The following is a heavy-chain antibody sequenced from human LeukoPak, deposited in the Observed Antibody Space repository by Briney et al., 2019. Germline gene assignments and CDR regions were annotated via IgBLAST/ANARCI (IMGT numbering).Heavy chain of an antibody. CDR2: ISYDGSNK. J-gene: IGHJ6*02. D-gene: IGHD5-12*01. CDR3: AVDIGDADYYYGMDV. Sequence: GRSLRLSCAASGFLFSSYAIHWVRQAPGKGLEWVAVISYDGSNKNYADSVKGRFTISRDNSKNTLYLQMNSLRAEDTAVYYCAVDIGDADYYYGMDVWGQGTTVTVSS. CDR1: GFLFSSYA. V-gene: IGHV3-30-3*01.